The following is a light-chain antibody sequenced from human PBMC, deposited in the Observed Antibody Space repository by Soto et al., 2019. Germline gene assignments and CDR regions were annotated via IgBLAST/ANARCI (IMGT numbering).Light chain of an antibody. V-gene: IGKV3-11*01. CDR1: QNISTS. J-gene: IGKJ4*01. CDR2: DAS. Sequence: EIVLTQSPATLSLSPGERATLSCRASQNISTSLAWYQQKPGQAPRLLIYDASDRATGIPARFSGSGSGTDFTLTISSLEPEDFAVYYCQQRGNRPPLTFXGGTKVDIK. CDR3: QQRGNRPPLT.